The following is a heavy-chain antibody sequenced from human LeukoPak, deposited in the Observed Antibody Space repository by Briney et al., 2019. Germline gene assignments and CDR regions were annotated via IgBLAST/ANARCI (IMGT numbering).Heavy chain of an antibody. Sequence: PGGSLRLSCATSGFTLTSYAVHWVRQAPGKGLEWVGLIWYDGSSKYYADSVKGRFTISRDNSENTLYLQMNSLRAEDTAVYYCARDAGYDILSGYFDYWGQGTLVTVSS. CDR2: IWYDGSSK. CDR3: ARDAGYDILSGYFDY. D-gene: IGHD3-9*01. V-gene: IGHV3-33*01. J-gene: IGHJ4*02. CDR1: GFTLTSYA.